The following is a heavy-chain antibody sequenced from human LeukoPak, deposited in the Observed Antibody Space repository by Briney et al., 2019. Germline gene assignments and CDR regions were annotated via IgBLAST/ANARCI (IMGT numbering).Heavy chain of an antibody. CDR1: GGSFFGYY. Sequence: PSETLSLTCAGYGGSFFGYYWTWIRQPPGKGLEWIGEINHSGSTNYNPSLKSRVTISVDTSKNQFSLKLRSVIAADTAVYYCARGSLNIVVAGTYDYWGQGSLVTVSS. D-gene: IGHD6-19*01. CDR3: ARGSLNIVVAGTYDY. J-gene: IGHJ4*02. V-gene: IGHV4-34*01. CDR2: INHSGST.